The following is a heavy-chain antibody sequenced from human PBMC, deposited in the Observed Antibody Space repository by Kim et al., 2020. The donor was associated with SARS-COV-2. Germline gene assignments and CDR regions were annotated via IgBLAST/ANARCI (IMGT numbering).Heavy chain of an antibody. J-gene: IGHJ4*02. D-gene: IGHD3-16*01. CDR3: VRYGRNFGAVH. CDR2: TTRDGDGS. CDR1: GFTFSDFA. Sequence: GGSLRLSCSASGFTFSDFAIHWVRRAPGMGLQYVSATTRDGDGSFYADTVKDRFTVLRDNSKSTLFLQMSDLRIEDTAIYYCVRYGRNFGAVHWGQETLVSVS. V-gene: IGHV3-64D*08.